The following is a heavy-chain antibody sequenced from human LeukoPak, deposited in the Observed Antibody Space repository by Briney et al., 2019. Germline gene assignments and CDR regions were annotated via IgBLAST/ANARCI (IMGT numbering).Heavy chain of an antibody. Sequence: GGSLRLSCAASGFTFSIYTMNWVRQAPGKGLEWVSSISSSSSYIYYADSVKGRFTISRDNAKNSLYLQMNSLRAEDTAVYYCAGVVPAAPYYYYGMDVWGQGTTVTVSS. V-gene: IGHV3-21*03. CDR2: ISSSSSYI. D-gene: IGHD2-2*01. J-gene: IGHJ6*02. CDR1: GFTFSIYT. CDR3: AGVVPAAPYYYYGMDV.